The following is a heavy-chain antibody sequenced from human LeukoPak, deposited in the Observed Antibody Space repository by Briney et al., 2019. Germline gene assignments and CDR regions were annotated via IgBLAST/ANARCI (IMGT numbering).Heavy chain of an antibody. J-gene: IGHJ4*02. Sequence: SETPSLTCPVSGGSIGSYYWSWFRQPPGKGLEWIGYIYYSGSTNYNPSLKSRVTISVDTSKNQFSLKLSSVSAADTAVYYCARVFGAYESRGFDHWGQGTLVTVSS. V-gene: IGHV4-59*01. CDR3: ARVFGAYESRGFDH. CDR2: IYYSGST. D-gene: IGHD3-22*01. CDR1: GGSIGSYY.